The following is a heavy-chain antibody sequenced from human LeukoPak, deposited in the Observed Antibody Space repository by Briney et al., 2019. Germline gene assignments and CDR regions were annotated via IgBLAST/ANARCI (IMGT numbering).Heavy chain of an antibody. CDR1: GGTFSSYA. CDR3: ARDDARVLGLYGMDV. J-gene: IGHJ6*02. Sequence: ASVKVSCKASGGTFSSYAISWVRQAPGQGLEWMGGIIPIFGTASYAQKFQGRVTITADESASTAYMELSSLRSEDTAVYYCARDDARVLGLYGMDVWGQGTTVTVSS. V-gene: IGHV1-69*13. CDR2: IIPIFGTA. D-gene: IGHD2-2*01.